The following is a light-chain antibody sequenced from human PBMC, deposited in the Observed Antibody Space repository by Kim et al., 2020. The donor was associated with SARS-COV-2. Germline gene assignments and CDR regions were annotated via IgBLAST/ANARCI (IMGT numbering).Light chain of an antibody. J-gene: IGKJ1*01. CDR1: QGINNY. V-gene: IGKV1-17*03. CDR3: QQYDAYPRT. CDR2: FAS. Sequence: DIQMTQSPSAMSASVGDRVTITCRPSQGINNYLAWFQQRPGKVPKPLIYFASSLHSGVPSRFSGSGSGTEFTLTISSLQPEDFATYYCQQYDAYPRTFGQGTKVDIK.